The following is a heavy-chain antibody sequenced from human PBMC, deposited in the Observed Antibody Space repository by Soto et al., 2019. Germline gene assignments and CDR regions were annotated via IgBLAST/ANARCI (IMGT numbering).Heavy chain of an antibody. CDR1: GYTFTSYG. Sequence: ASVKVSCKASGYTFTSYGISWVRQAPGQGLEWMGWISAYNGNTNYAQKLQGRVTMTTDTSTSTAYMELRSLRSDDTAVYYCARTPLGYCSGGSCYPLYSGGQGTLVTV. CDR2: ISAYNGNT. D-gene: IGHD2-15*01. J-gene: IGHJ4*02. CDR3: ARTPLGYCSGGSCYPLYS. V-gene: IGHV1-18*01.